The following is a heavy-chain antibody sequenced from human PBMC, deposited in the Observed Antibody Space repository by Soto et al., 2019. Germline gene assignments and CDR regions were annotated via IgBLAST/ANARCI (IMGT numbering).Heavy chain of an antibody. Sequence: QVQLVQSGAEVKKPGASVRVSCEASGYTFTSYGISWVRQAPGQGLEWWGWISVYSGSTYYAQKLQGRVTMTTDRSTRAVYMELRSLRSDDTAVYYCARDSWGLAVPVYHYYAMDVWGQGTTVTV. CDR3: ARDSWGLAVPVYHYYAMDV. CDR1: GYTFTSYG. D-gene: IGHD6-19*01. J-gene: IGHJ6*02. CDR2: ISVYSGST. V-gene: IGHV1-18*04.